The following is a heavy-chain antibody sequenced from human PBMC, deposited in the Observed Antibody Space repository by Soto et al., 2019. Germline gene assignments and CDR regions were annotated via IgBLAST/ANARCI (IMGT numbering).Heavy chain of an antibody. CDR2: INDGGST. CDR3: AKTRYSRSSFFAY. Sequence: SETLSLTCAVYGGSFSGYYWSWIRQPPGEGLEWIGQINDGGSTNYNPSLKSRVTISVDKSKNQFSLKLSSVTAADTAVYYCAKTRYSRSSFFAYWGRGTLVPVSS. D-gene: IGHD6-6*01. V-gene: IGHV4-34*01. CDR1: GGSFSGYY. J-gene: IGHJ4*02.